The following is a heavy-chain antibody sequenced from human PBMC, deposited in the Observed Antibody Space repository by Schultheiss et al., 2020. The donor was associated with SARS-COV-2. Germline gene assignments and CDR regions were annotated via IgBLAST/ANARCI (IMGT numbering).Heavy chain of an antibody. D-gene: IGHD6-25*01. Sequence: SQTLSLTCTVSGGSISSYYWSWIRQPPGKGLEWIWYIYYSGSTNYNPSLKSRVTISVDTSKNQFSLKLSSVTAADTAVYYCARHRSQRYYYYGMDVWGQGTTVTVSS. CDR3: ARHRSQRYYYYGMDV. CDR1: GGSISSYY. J-gene: IGHJ6*02. CDR2: IYYSGST. V-gene: IGHV4-59*08.